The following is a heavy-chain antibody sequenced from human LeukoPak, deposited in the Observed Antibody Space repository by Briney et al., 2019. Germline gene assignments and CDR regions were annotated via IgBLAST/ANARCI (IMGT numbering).Heavy chain of an antibody. CDR3: ARDSVGGYYDFWSGYSHCFDY. CDR1: GFTFSSYW. D-gene: IGHD3-3*01. J-gene: IGHJ4*02. Sequence: GGSLRLSCAASGFTFSSYWMSWVRQAPGKGLEWVANIKQGGSEKNYVDSVKGRFTISRDNAKNSLYLQMNSLRAEDTAVYYCARDSVGGYYDFWSGYSHCFDYWGQGTLVTVSS. V-gene: IGHV3-7*01. CDR2: IKQGGSEK.